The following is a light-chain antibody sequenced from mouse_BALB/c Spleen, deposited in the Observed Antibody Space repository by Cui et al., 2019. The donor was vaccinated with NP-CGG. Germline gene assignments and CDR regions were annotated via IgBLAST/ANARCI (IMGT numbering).Light chain of an antibody. CDR2: GTN. V-gene: IGLV1*01. CDR3: ALWYSNHWV. CDR1: TGAVTTSNY. J-gene: IGLJ1*01. Sequence: QAVVTQESALTTSPGETVTLTCRSSTGAVTTSNYANWVQEKPDHLFTGLMGGTNNRAPGVPARFSGSLIGDKAALTITEAQTEDEAMYFCALWYSNHWVLGGGTKLTVL.